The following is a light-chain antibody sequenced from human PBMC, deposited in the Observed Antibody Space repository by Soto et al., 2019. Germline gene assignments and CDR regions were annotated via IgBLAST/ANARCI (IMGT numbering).Light chain of an antibody. CDR3: SSYTSRSTLV. CDR2: EVT. J-gene: IGLJ1*01. Sequence: QSALTQPASVSGSPGQLITISCTGTSSDVGGYNYVSWYQQHPGKAPKLMIYEVTNRPSGVSNRFSGSKSGNTASLTISGLQAEDEADYYCSSYTSRSTLVFGTGTKVTVL. V-gene: IGLV2-14*01. CDR1: SSDVGGYNY.